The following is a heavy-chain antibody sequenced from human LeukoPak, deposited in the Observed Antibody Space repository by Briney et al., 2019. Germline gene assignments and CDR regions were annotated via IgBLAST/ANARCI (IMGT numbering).Heavy chain of an antibody. CDR3: AKDMYGDFGGVDY. J-gene: IGHJ4*02. V-gene: IGHV3-53*01. CDR2: IFNSGTST. D-gene: IGHD4-17*01. CDR1: GFTVSTNY. Sequence: GGSLRLSCAASGFTVSTNYISWVRQAPGKGLEWVSVIFNSGTSTYYADSVKGRFTISRDNSKNTLHLQMSSLRAEDTAVYYCAKDMYGDFGGVDYWGQGTLVTVSS.